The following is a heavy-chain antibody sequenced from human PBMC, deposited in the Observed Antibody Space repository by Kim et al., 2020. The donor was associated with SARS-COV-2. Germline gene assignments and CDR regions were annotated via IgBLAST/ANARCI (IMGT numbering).Heavy chain of an antibody. V-gene: IGHV3-53*01. D-gene: IGHD6-6*01. Sequence: GGSLRLSCAVSGFTVSSSYMIWVRQAPGEGLERVSVIFGGGRTHYADSVKGRFTVSRDNSKNTLYLQMNSLRVEDTAVYYCATRTVAARDYYFTMDVWGQGTTVTVSS. CDR1: GFTVSSSY. CDR2: IFGGGRT. CDR3: ATRTVAARDYYFTMDV. J-gene: IGHJ6*02.